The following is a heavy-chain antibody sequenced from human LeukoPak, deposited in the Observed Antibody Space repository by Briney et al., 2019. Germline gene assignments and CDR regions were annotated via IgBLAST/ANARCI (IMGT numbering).Heavy chain of an antibody. V-gene: IGHV1-18*01. Sequence: ASVKVSCKASGYTLRSYGITWVRQAPGQGLEWMAWISAYNGNTKYPQKLQGRVTMTTDTSTSTAYMELRSLRSDDTAVYYCARGPIIDIVIVPAADDYYYMDVWGKGTTVTVSS. D-gene: IGHD2-2*01. CDR1: GYTLRSYG. CDR3: ARGPIIDIVIVPAADDYYYMDV. J-gene: IGHJ6*03. CDR2: ISAYNGNT.